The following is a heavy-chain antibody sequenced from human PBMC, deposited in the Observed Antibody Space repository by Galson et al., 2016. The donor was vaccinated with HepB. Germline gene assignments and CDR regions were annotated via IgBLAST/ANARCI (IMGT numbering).Heavy chain of an antibody. CDR2: ISSSSVYI. D-gene: IGHD5-24*01. V-gene: IGHV3-21*01. CDR3: ASADGFNTPFFDS. CDR1: GFTLSNYR. J-gene: IGHJ4*02. Sequence: SLRLSCAVSGFTLSNYRIDWVRQAPGKGLEWVSCISSSSVYICYADSVRGRFTNSRDNAKNSLYLQMDRLTAEDTAVYYCASADGFNTPFFDSWGQGTLVTVSS.